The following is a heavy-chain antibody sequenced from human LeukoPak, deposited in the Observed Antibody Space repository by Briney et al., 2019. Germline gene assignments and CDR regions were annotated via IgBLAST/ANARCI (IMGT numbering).Heavy chain of an antibody. D-gene: IGHD6-13*01. CDR1: GGSISSSSYY. CDR2: IYYSGST. Sequence: SETLSLTCTVSGGSISSSSYYWGWIRQPPGKGLEWIGSIYYSGSTYYNPSLKSRVTISVDTSKNQFSLKLSSVTAADTAVYYCARQGIAAAGTISVNWGQGTLVTVSS. V-gene: IGHV4-39*01. CDR3: ARQGIAAAGTISVN. J-gene: IGHJ4*02.